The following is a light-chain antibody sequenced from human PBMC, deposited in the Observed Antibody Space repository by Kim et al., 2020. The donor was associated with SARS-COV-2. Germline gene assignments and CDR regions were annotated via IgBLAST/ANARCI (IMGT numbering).Light chain of an antibody. V-gene: IGLV3-1*01. CDR1: KY. CDR2: QDT. CDR3: QAWDSSTAV. J-gene: IGLJ1*01. Sequence: KYTYWYQQRPGQSPVLVIYQDTERPSGIPERFSGSNSGNTATLTISGTQAMDESDYYCQAWDSSTAVFGTG.